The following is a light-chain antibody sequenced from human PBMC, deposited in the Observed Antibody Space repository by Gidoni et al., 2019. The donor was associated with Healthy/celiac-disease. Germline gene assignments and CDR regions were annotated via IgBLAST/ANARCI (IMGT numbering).Light chain of an antibody. V-gene: IGKV3-20*01. Sequence: PGTLSLSPGERATLSCRASQSVSSSYLAWYQQKPGQAPRLLIYGASSRATGIPDRFSGSGSGTDFTLTISRLEPEDFAVYYCQQYGSSPRNTFXGGTKVEIK. J-gene: IGKJ4*01. CDR3: QQYGSSPRNT. CDR2: GAS. CDR1: QSVSSSY.